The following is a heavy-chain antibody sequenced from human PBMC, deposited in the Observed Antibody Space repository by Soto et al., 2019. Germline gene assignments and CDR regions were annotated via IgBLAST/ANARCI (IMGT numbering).Heavy chain of an antibody. J-gene: IGHJ3*02. CDR3: ARVVGATATSGAFDI. D-gene: IGHD1-26*01. V-gene: IGHV4-31*03. Sequence: SETLSLTCTVSGGSISSGGYYWSWIRQHPGKGLEWIGYIYYSGSTYYNPSLKSRVTISVDTSKNQFSLKLSSVTAADTAVYYCARVVGATATSGAFDIWGQGTMVTVSS. CDR1: GGSISSGGYY. CDR2: IYYSGST.